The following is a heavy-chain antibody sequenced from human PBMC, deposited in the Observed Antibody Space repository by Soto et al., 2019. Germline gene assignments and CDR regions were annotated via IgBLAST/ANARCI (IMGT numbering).Heavy chain of an antibody. J-gene: IGHJ4*02. CDR2: IGSTSSYT. D-gene: IGHD6-19*01. V-gene: IGHV3-21*01. Sequence: GGSLSRSCAASGFTFSSYAMNWVRQTQEKGLEWVSSIGSTSSYTHYSDSVKGRVTISRDNANNSLFLQMNSLRAEDTATYYCARDLALAGNYWGQGVLVTVSS. CDR1: GFTFSSYA. CDR3: ARDLALAGNY.